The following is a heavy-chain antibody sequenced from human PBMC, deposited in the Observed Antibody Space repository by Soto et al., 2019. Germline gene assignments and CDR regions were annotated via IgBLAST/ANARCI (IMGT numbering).Heavy chain of an antibody. J-gene: IGHJ6*02. CDR3: AKDTYLDYSDSSGYYPRYYYGLDV. D-gene: IGHD3-22*01. Sequence: EVQLLESGGGLVQPGGSLRLSCAASGFTFSSYAMSWVRQAPGKGLEWVSAISGSGDSTYYADSVKGRFAISRDNSKNTLYLQMNSLRAEDTAVYYCAKDTYLDYSDSSGYYPRYYYGLDVWGQGTTVTVSS. V-gene: IGHV3-23*01. CDR2: ISGSGDST. CDR1: GFTFSSYA.